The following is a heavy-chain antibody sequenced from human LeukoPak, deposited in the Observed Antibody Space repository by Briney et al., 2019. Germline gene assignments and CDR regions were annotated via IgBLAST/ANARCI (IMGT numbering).Heavy chain of an antibody. CDR1: GFTFNTYW. V-gene: IGHV3-74*01. CDR2: INNDGSDM. Sequence: GGSLRLSCAASGFTFNTYWMHWVRQAPGKGLVWVSRINNDGSDMSYADSVKGRFTISRDNAKNTLYLQMNSLRVEDTAVYYCARVFHLIDHWGQGTLVTVPS. J-gene: IGHJ4*02. CDR3: ARVFHLIDH.